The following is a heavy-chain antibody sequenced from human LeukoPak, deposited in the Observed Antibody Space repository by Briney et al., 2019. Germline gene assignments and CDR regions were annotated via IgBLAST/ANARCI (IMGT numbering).Heavy chain of an antibody. V-gene: IGHV3-43*02. CDR2: ISGDGGST. CDR1: GFTFDDYA. CDR3: AKVDYYDSSGPLDY. Sequence: GGSLRLSCAASGFTFDDYAMHWVRQAPGKGLEWVSLISGDGGSTYYADSVEGRFTISRDNRKNSLYLQMNSLRTEDTALYYCAKVDYYDSSGPLDYWGQGTLVTVSS. J-gene: IGHJ4*02. D-gene: IGHD3-22*01.